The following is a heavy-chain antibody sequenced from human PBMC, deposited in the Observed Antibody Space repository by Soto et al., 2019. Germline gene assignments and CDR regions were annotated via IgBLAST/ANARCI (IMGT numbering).Heavy chain of an antibody. CDR1: GGSFSGYY. Sequence: QVQLQQWGAGLLKPSETLSLTCAVYGGSFSGYYWSWIRQPPGKGLEWIGEINHSGSTNYNPSLTSRVTISVDTSKTQFSLKLSSVTAADTAVYYCARASIRRDGDNSGFDYWGQGTLVTVSS. CDR2: INHSGST. V-gene: IGHV4-34*01. J-gene: IGHJ4*02. CDR3: ARASIRRDGDNSGFDY.